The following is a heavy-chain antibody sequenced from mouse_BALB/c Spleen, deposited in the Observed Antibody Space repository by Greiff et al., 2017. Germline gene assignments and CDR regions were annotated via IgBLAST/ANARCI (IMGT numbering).Heavy chain of an antibody. CDR1: GYTFTSYW. CDR3: ARSTAVYAMDY. V-gene: IGHV1-87*01. CDR2: IYPGDGDT. Sequence: QVQLQQSGAELARPGASVKLSCKASGYTFTSYWMQWVKQRPGQGLEWIGAIYPGDGDTRYTQKFKGKATLTADKSSSTAYMQLSSLASEDSAVYYCARSTAVYAMDYWGQGTSVTVSS. J-gene: IGHJ4*01. D-gene: IGHD1-2*01.